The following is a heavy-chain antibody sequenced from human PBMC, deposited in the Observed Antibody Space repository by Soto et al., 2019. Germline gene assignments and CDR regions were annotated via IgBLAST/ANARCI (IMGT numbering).Heavy chain of an antibody. J-gene: IGHJ6*02. V-gene: IGHV3-30*03. Sequence: GGSLRLSCAASGFTFSSYGMHWVRQAPGKGLEWVAVISYDGSNKYYADSVKGRFTISRDNSKNTLYLQMNSLRAEDTAVYYCATGDSWDSSGWSDVWGQGTTVTVSS. D-gene: IGHD6-19*01. CDR3: ATGDSWDSSGWSDV. CDR2: ISYDGSNK. CDR1: GFTFSSYG.